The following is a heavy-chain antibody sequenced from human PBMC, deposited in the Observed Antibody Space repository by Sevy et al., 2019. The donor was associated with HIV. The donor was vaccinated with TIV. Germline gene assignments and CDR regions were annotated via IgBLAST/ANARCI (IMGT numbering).Heavy chain of an antibody. CDR3: ARGRITIHWFDP. D-gene: IGHD3-10*01. Sequence: GGFLRLSCAASGFTFSSYEMNWVRQAPGKGLEWVSYISSSGSTIYYADSVKGRFTISRDNAKNSLYLQMNSLRAEDTAVYYCARGRITIHWFDPWGQGTLVTVSS. CDR1: GFTFSSYE. CDR2: ISSSGSTI. J-gene: IGHJ5*02. V-gene: IGHV3-48*03.